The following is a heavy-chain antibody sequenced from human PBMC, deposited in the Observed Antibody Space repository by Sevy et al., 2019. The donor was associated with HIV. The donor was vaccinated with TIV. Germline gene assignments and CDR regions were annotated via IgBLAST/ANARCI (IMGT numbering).Heavy chain of an antibody. J-gene: IGHJ5*02. CDR3: ARALTTKYDSSGYYYA. CDR1: GGTFSSYA. CDR2: IIPIFGTA. V-gene: IGHV1-69*13. Sequence: ASVKVSCKASGGTFSSYAISWVRQAPGQGLEWMGGIIPIFGTANHAQKFQGRVTITADESTSTAYMELSSLRSEDTAVYYCARALTTKYDSSGYYYAWGQGTLVTVSS. D-gene: IGHD3-22*01.